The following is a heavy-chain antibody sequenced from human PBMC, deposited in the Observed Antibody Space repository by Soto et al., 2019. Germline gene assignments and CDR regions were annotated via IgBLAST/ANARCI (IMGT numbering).Heavy chain of an antibody. J-gene: IGHJ4*02. V-gene: IGHV4-4*02. CDR1: GGSISSTSW. Sequence: PSETLSLTCAVSGGSISSTSWWTWVRQPPGKGLEWVGEISHGGSTNYNPSLESRVTISIDKSESQFSLKLTSVTAADTAMYYCAGRRLTGGMSGPLWGQGTLVTVSS. CDR3: AGRRLTGGMSGPL. D-gene: IGHD3-16*01. CDR2: ISHGGST.